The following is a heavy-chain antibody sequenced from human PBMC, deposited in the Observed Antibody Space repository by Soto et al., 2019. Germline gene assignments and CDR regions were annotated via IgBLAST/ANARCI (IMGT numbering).Heavy chain of an antibody. Sequence: ASVKVSCKASGCTFISYYMHWVRQAPGQGLEWMGWISAYNGNTNYAQKLQGRVTMTTDTSTSTAYMELRSLRSDDTAVYYCARGIGELPFDYWGQGTLVTVSS. CDR1: GCTFISYY. CDR3: ARGIGELPFDY. V-gene: IGHV1-18*04. J-gene: IGHJ4*02. CDR2: ISAYNGNT. D-gene: IGHD3-3*01.